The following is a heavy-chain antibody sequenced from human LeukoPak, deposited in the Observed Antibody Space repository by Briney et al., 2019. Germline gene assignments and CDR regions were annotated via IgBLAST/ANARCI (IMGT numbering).Heavy chain of an antibody. CDR1: GGSISSSSYY. J-gene: IGHJ4*02. CDR3: ARAKDSSGWYYFDY. D-gene: IGHD6-19*01. CDR2: IYYSGST. V-gene: IGHV4-39*07. Sequence: PSETLSLTCTVSGGSISSSSYYWGWIRQPPGKGLEWIGSIYYSGSTYYNPSLKSRVTISVDTSKNQFSLKLSSVTAADTAVYYCARAKDSSGWYYFDYWGQGTLVTVSS.